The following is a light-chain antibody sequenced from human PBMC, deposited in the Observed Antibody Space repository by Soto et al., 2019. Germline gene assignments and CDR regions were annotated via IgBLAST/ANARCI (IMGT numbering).Light chain of an antibody. Sequence: EIVLTQSPATLSLSPGERATLSCRASQSLSSYLAWYQQKPGQAPRLLIYDASNRATGIPARFSGSGSGTDFTLTISSLEPEDFAVYYCQQRSNWPRTFGQGTQVEIK. J-gene: IGKJ1*01. CDR1: QSLSSY. CDR2: DAS. CDR3: QQRSNWPRT. V-gene: IGKV3-11*01.